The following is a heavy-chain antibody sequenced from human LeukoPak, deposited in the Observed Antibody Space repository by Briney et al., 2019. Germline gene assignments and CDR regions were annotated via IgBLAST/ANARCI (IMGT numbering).Heavy chain of an antibody. D-gene: IGHD5-18*01. CDR2: IYYSGST. V-gene: IGHV4-59*01. CDR3: ARVGGYSYGPYYFDY. CDR1: GGSISSYY. J-gene: IGHJ4*02. Sequence: SETLSLTCTVSGGSISSYYWSWIRQPPGKGLEWIGYIYYSGSTNYNPSLKSRVTISVDTSKNQFSLKLSSVTAADTAVYYCARVGGYSYGPYYFDYWGQGTLVTVSS.